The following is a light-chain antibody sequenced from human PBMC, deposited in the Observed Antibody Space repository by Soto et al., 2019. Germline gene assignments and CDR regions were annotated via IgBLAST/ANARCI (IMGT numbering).Light chain of an antibody. Sequence: SVLTQPASVSGSPGQSITISCTGTSSDVGSYNLVSWYQQHPGKAPKLMIYEGSKRPSGVSNRFSGSKSGNTASLTISGLQAEDEADYYRCSYAGSSTYVFGTGPKVTVL. V-gene: IGLV2-23*01. CDR1: SSDVGSYNL. CDR2: EGS. J-gene: IGLJ1*01. CDR3: CSYAGSSTYV.